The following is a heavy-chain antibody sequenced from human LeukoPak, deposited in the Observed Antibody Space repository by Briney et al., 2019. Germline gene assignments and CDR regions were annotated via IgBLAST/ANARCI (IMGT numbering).Heavy chain of an antibody. D-gene: IGHD3-10*01. J-gene: IGHJ6*02. Sequence: ASVKVSCKASGYTFTSYGISWVRQAPGQGLEWMGWISAYNGNTNYAQKLQGRVTMTTDTSTKTAYMELRSLRSDDTAVYYCVRDGYSSGSSYDGMDVWGQGTTVTVSS. CDR3: VRDGYSSGSSYDGMDV. V-gene: IGHV1-18*01. CDR1: GYTFTSYG. CDR2: ISAYNGNT.